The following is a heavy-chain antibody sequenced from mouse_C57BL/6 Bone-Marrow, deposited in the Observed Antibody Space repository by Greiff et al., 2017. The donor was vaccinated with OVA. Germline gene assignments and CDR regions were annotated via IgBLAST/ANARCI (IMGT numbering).Heavy chain of an antibody. CDR1: GYTFTSYW. CDR3: ARRGLLWFRY. D-gene: IGHD2-2*01. J-gene: IGHJ4*01. CDR2: INPSNGGT. Sequence: QVQLQQPGPELVKPGASVKLSCKASGYTFTSYWMHWVKQRPGQGLEWIGNINPSNGGTNYNEKFKSKATLTVDKSSSTAFMQLSSLTTDDSAVYYCARRGLLWFRYWDQGTAVTVTS. V-gene: IGHV1-53*01.